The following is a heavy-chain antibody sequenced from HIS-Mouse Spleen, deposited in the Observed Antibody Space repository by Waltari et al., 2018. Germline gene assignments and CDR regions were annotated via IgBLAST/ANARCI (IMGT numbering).Heavy chain of an antibody. Sequence: QVQLVQSGAEVKKPGSSVKVSCKASGGTFSSYAISWVRQAPGQGLEWMGGIMPIFGTANYAQKFQGRVTSTADESTSTAYMELSSLRSEDTAVNYCARVPGSHGDDAFDYWGQGTLVTVSS. CDR1: GGTFSSYA. D-gene: IGHD4-17*01. V-gene: IGHV1-69*01. CDR2: IMPIFGTA. CDR3: ARVPGSHGDDAFDY. J-gene: IGHJ4*02.